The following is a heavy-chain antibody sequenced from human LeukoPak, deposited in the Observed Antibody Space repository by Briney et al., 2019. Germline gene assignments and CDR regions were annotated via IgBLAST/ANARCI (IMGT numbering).Heavy chain of an antibody. J-gene: IGHJ6*02. V-gene: IGHV1-3*01. CDR3: ARVYDSSWYWYGVDV. CDR1: GYTFTGYY. D-gene: IGHD6-13*01. CDR2: INAGNGNT. Sequence: ASVKVSCKASGYTFTGYYMHWVRQAPGQRLEWMGWINAGNGNTKYSQKFQGRVTITRDTSASTAYMELSSLRSEDTAVYYCARVYDSSWYWYGVDVWGQGTTVTVSS.